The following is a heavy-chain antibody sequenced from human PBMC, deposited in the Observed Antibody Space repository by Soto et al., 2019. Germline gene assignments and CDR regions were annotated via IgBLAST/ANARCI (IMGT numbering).Heavy chain of an antibody. V-gene: IGHV1-3*01. D-gene: IGHD3-10*01. J-gene: IGHJ4*02. CDR2: INAANGDT. CDR1: GYTFTAYP. CDR3: ARKYYYGAGVYYFDH. Sequence: QVHLVQSGAEVKKPGASMKVSCKASGYTFTAYPMHWVRQAPGQRLEWMGWINAANGDTGYSQKFHDRVTFTRDTSATTVYMELSSLTSEDTAVYYCARKYYYGAGVYYFDHWGQGTLVTVSS.